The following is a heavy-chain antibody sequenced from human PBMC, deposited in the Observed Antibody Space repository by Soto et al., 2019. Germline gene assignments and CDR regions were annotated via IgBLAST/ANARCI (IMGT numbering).Heavy chain of an antibody. J-gene: IGHJ5*02. D-gene: IGHD4-4*01. CDR3: TKEHSNYPDNWFDP. V-gene: IGHV3-23*01. Sequence: EVQLLVSGGGSVQPGGSLRLSCAASGFSFSSYAMSWVRQAPGTGLEWVSAIDSGGGSTYYAASVKGRFSISRDNSMNTLYLQMNSLRAEDTAIYYCTKEHSNYPDNWFDPWGQGTLVTVSS. CDR1: GFSFSSYA. CDR2: IDSGGGST.